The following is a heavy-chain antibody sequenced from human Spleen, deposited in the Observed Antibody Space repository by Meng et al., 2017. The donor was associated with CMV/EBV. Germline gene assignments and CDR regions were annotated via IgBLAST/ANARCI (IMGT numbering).Heavy chain of an antibody. V-gene: IGHV3-53*01. CDR2: IYSGGST. CDR1: GITVSGNY. Sequence: GESLKISCAASGITVSGNYMSWVRQAPGKGLEWVSVIYSGGSTFYADSVKGRFTISRDNSKNTVYLQMNSLRAEDTAVYFCAREWGSSSWLNYGMDVWGQGTTVTVSS. D-gene: IGHD6-13*01. CDR3: AREWGSSSWLNYGMDV. J-gene: IGHJ6*02.